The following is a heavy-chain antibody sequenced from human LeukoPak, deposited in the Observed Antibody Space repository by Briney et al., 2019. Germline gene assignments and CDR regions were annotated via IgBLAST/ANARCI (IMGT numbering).Heavy chain of an antibody. CDR1: GGSISSYY. D-gene: IGHD6-19*01. Sequence: SETLSLTCTVSGGSISSYYWNWIRQPPGKGLEWIGYIYYSGSTNYNPSLQSRVTISVDTSKNQFSLTLTSVTAADTAVYYCARLQGSGWWSWGQGTLVTVSS. CDR2: IYYSGST. J-gene: IGHJ5*02. CDR3: ARLQGSGWWS. V-gene: IGHV4-59*01.